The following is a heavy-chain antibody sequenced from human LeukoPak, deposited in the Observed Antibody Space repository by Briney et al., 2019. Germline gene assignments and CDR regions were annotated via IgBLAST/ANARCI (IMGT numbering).Heavy chain of an antibody. CDR3: AREFSSGLDY. CDR1: GFTFSSYD. D-gene: IGHD5-18*01. Sequence: GGSLRLSCAASGFTFSSYDVNWVRQAPGKGLEWISYISSSGSTIYYADSVKGRFAISRDNSKNSLYLQMSSLRAEDTAVYYCAREFSSGLDYWGQGTLVTVSS. CDR2: ISSSGSTI. V-gene: IGHV3-48*03. J-gene: IGHJ4*02.